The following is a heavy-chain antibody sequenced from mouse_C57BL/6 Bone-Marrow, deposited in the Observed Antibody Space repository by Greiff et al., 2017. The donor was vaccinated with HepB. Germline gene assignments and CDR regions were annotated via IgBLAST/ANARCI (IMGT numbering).Heavy chain of an antibody. V-gene: IGHV5-6*01. Sequence: EVKLVESGGDFVKPGGSLKLSCAASRFTFSTYGMSWVRQTPDTRLEWVATISSGGSFTYYPDSVKGRFTISRDNAKNTLYLQLSSLKSDDTAIYSCASVGYNSPYYYAFDYGYRGTGITVS. CDR3: ASVGYNSPYYYAFDYGY. CDR2: ISSGGSFT. D-gene: IGHD1-2*01. CDR1: RFTFSTYG. J-gene: IGHJ1*03.